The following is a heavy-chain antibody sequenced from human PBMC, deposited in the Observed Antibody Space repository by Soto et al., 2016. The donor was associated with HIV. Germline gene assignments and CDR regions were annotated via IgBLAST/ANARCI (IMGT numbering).Heavy chain of an antibody. V-gene: IGHV1-8*03. CDR1: GGTFSSDA. CDR3: ARAHVVPAAIAYYYYGMDV. CDR2: MNPNSGNT. D-gene: IGHD2-2*01. Sequence: QVQLVQSGAEVKKPGSSVKVSCKASGGTFSSDAISWVRQAPGQGLEWMGWMNPNSGNTGYAQKFQGRVTITRNTSISTAYMELSSLRSEDTAVYYCARAHVVPAAIAYYYYGMDVWGQGTTVTVSS. J-gene: IGHJ6*02.